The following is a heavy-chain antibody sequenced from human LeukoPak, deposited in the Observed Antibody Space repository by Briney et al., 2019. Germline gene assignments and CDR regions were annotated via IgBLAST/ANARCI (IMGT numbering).Heavy chain of an antibody. D-gene: IGHD6-19*01. CDR1: GFTFINYW. V-gene: IGHV3-7*01. CDR3: ARWGYTNGWYYFEN. CDR2: IKQDGSET. Sequence: PGGSLRLSCAASGFTFINYWMGWVRQAPGKGREWVANIKQDGSETYYVDSVKGRFTISRDNAKSSLFLHMNSLRAEDTAVYYCARWGYTNGWYYFENWGQGTLVTVSS. J-gene: IGHJ4*02.